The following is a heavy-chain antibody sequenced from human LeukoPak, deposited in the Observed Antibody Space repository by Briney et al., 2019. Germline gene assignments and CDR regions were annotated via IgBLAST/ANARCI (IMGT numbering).Heavy chain of an antibody. Sequence: PSQTLSLTCTVSGGSISSGDYYWSWVRPRPGMDLVWIGCIHGSGITSYNPSLKSRVTISEDTSKNQFSLSLSSVTAADTAVYHCARHRHGIDQWGQGTLVTVSS. J-gene: IGHJ4*02. CDR3: ARHRHGIDQ. D-gene: IGHD1-14*01. CDR2: IHGSGIT. V-gene: IGHV4-30-4*01. CDR1: GGSISSGDYY.